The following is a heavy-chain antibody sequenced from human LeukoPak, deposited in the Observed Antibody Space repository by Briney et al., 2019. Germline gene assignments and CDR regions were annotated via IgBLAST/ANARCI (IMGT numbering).Heavy chain of an antibody. CDR2: ISSSSSYI. V-gene: IGHV3-21*01. CDR1: GFTFSSYT. J-gene: IGHJ4*02. CDR3: ARGAAGFADY. D-gene: IGHD1-14*01. Sequence: GGSLRLSCAASGFTFSSYTMNWVRQAPGKGLEWVSSISSSSSYIFYADSVKGRFTISRDNAKNSLYLQMNSLRAEDTAVYYCARGAAGFADYWGQGTLVTVSS.